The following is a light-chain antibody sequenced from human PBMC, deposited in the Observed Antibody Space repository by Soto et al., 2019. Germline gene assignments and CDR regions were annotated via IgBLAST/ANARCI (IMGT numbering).Light chain of an antibody. J-gene: IGKJ1*01. V-gene: IGKV1-6*01. CDR1: QSISRY. CDR2: APS. Sequence: IQMTQSPSSLSASVGDRVTITCRTSQSISRYLNWYQQKPGKAPKLLIYAPSNLQSGVPSRFRGSRSGTEFTLTVSSLQPADFATYYCLQDHDDSWTFGQGTKVDIK. CDR3: LQDHDDSWT.